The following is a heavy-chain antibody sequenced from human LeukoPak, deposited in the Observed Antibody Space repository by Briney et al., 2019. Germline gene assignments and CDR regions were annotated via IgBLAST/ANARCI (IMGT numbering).Heavy chain of an antibody. CDR1: GFTFSSSA. J-gene: IGHJ4*02. V-gene: IGHV3-23*01. D-gene: IGHD3-16*01. CDR3: AKRENDYVWGSYGYFDY. Sequence: GGSLRLSCAASGFTFSSSAMSWVRQAPGKGLEWVSGISGSGGSTYYADSVKGRFTISRDNSKNTLYLQMNSLRAEDTAVYYCAKRENDYVWGSYGYFDYWGQGTLVTVSS. CDR2: ISGSGGST.